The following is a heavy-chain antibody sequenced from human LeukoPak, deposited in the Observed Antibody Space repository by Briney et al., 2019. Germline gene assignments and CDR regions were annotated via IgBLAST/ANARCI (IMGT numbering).Heavy chain of an antibody. CDR3: ATGVHGIAAAGDYYFDY. CDR1: GGSISSYY. Sequence: SETLSLTCTVSGGSISSYYWSWIRQPPGKGLEWIGYMYYRGNTNYDPSLKSRVTISIDTPNSQFSLKLSSVTAADTAVYYCATGVHGIAAAGDYYFDYWGQGTLVTVSS. D-gene: IGHD6-13*01. J-gene: IGHJ4*02. CDR2: MYYRGNT. V-gene: IGHV4-59*01.